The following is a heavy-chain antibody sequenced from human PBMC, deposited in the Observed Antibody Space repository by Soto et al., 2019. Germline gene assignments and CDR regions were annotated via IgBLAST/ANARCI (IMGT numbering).Heavy chain of an antibody. CDR1: GFTFSSYN. CDR3: ARDAGIALTGNYYGMDV. J-gene: IGHJ6*02. Sequence: WGSLRLSCAASGFTFSSYNMNWVRQSPGKGLEWVSYISSSGSIIYYADSVKGRFTVSRDEAKNSLYLQMNSLRVEDTAVYYCARDAGIALTGNYYGMDVWGQGTTVTVSS. D-gene: IGHD6-13*01. CDR2: ISSSGSII. V-gene: IGHV3-48*01.